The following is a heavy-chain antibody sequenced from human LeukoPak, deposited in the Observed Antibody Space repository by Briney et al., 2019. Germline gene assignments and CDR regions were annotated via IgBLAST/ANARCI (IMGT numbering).Heavy chain of an antibody. CDR1: GFTFDDYA. D-gene: IGHD1-1*01. CDR3: ARDEYNTLGYNFHY. V-gene: IGHV3-9*01. CDR2: ISWNSDGI. J-gene: IGHJ4*02. Sequence: HPGRSLRLSCAASGFTFDDYATHWVRQAPGKGLEGVSGISWNSDGIVYAASVRGRFTVSRDNAKNTLYLQMNRLRPEDTAFYYCARDEYNTLGYNFHYWGQGTLVSVSS.